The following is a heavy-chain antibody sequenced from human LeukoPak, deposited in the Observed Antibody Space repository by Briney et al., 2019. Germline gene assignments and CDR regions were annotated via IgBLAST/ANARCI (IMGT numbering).Heavy chain of an antibody. CDR3: AKGSGNGYGSGPFNY. D-gene: IGHD3-10*01. V-gene: IGHV3-23*01. J-gene: IGHJ4*02. CDR1: GFTFSNSG. Sequence: GGSLRLSCAASGFTFSNSGMSWVRQAPGKGLEWVSAISTDAGETHYADSVKGRFTISRDNSKNTVSLQMSSLRAEDTALYYCAKGSGNGYGSGPFNYWGQGTLVTVSS. CDR2: ISTDAGET.